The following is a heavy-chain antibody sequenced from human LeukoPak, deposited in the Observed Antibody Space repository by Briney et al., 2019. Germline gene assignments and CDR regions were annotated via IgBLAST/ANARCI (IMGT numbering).Heavy chain of an antibody. V-gene: IGHV1-69*13. CDR3: ARASSDDTAMATPFAY. D-gene: IGHD5-18*01. J-gene: IGHJ4*02. CDR1: GGTFSKYS. Sequence: ASVKVSCKASGGTFSKYSINWVRQAPGQGLEWMGGIIPIFGTANYVQKFQGRVTITADESTRTAYMELSRLRSEDTAVHYCARASSDDTAMATPFAYWGQGTLVTVSS. CDR2: IIPIFGTA.